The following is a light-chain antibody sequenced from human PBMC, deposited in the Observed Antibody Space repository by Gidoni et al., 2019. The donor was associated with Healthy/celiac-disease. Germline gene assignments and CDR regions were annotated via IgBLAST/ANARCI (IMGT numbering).Light chain of an antibody. CDR2: GAS. Sequence: EVVLTQSLGTRSLSPGARSTPSCRASQSVSSCYLAWYQQKPGQAPRLLIYGASSRATGIPDRFSGGGSGTDFTLTISRLEPEDFAGYYCQQYGSSPWTFGQGTKVEIK. J-gene: IGKJ1*01. CDR3: QQYGSSPWT. CDR1: QSVSSCY. V-gene: IGKV3-20*01.